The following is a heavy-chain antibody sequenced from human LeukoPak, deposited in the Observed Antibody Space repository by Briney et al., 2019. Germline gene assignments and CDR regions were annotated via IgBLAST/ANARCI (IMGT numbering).Heavy chain of an antibody. CDR1: GYTFTSYY. CDR2: INPSGGST. D-gene: IGHD5-18*01. Sequence: GASVKVSCKASGYTFTSYYMHWERQAPGQGLEWMGIINPSGGSTSYAQKFQGRVTMTRDTSTSTVYMELSSLRSGDTAVYYCARDLFTVDTAMVTAYWGQGTLVTVSS. CDR3: ARDLFTVDTAMVTAY. J-gene: IGHJ4*02. V-gene: IGHV1-46*01.